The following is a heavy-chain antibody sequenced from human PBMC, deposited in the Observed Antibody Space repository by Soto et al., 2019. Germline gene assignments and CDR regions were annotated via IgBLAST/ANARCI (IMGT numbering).Heavy chain of an antibody. V-gene: IGHV3-48*03. D-gene: IGHD1-26*01. Sequence: GGSLRLSCAAPGFTFSSYEMNWVRQAPGKGLEWVSYISSSGSTIYYADSVKGRFTISRDNAKNSLYLQMNSLRAEDTAVYYCARAPYSGSYQGPGYWGQGTLVTVSS. J-gene: IGHJ4*02. CDR2: ISSSGSTI. CDR3: ARAPYSGSYQGPGY. CDR1: GFTFSSYE.